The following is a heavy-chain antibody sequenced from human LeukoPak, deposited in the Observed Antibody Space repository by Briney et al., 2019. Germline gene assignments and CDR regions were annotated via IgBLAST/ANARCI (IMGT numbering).Heavy chain of an antibody. Sequence: GGSLRLSCAVSGLTFSRYAMSWVRQAPGKGLEWVSAISEGGTGTYYADSVKGRFTISRDNSKNTLSLHMNSLRAEDTAVYYCAKDLGRYAFDPWGQGTLVTVSS. CDR1: GLTFSRYA. V-gene: IGHV3-23*01. CDR2: ISEGGTGT. D-gene: IGHD1-1*01. J-gene: IGHJ5*02. CDR3: AKDLGRYAFDP.